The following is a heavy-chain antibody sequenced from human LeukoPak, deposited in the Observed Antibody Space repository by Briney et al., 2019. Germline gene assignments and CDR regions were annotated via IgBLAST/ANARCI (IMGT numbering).Heavy chain of an antibody. V-gene: IGHV3-48*02. CDR2: ISSGSITF. CDR3: ARDVHFDY. J-gene: IGHJ4*02. Sequence: GGSLRLSCATSGFTFSNYNMHWVRQAPGKGLEWVSYISSGSITFYYADSVKGRFTISRDNAKNSLFLQMNSLRDEDTAVYYCARDVHFDYWGQGTLVTVSS. CDR1: GFTFSNYN.